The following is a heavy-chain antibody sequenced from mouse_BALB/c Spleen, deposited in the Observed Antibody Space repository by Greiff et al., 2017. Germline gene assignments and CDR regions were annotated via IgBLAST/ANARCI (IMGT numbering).Heavy chain of an antibody. CDR1: GYTFTSYW. Sequence: VQLQQPGAELVRPGASVKLSCKASGYTFTSYWINWVKQRPGQGLEWIGNIYPSASYTNYNQKFKDKATLTVDNSSSTACMQLSSPTSEDSAVYCCKRKGSCSSYGYAMDDWGQGTSVTVSS. V-gene: IGHV1-69*02. CDR3: KRKGSCSSYGYAMDD. J-gene: IGHJ4*01. D-gene: IGHD1-1*01. CDR2: IYPSASYT.